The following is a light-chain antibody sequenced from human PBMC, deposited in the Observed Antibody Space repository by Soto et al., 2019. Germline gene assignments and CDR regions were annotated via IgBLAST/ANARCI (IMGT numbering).Light chain of an antibody. Sequence: QAVVTQPASVSGSPGQSITISCTGTSSDVGGYNYVSWYQQHPGKAPKLIIYGVSNRPSGVSNRFSGSKSGNTASLTISGLQAEDEADYYCSSYRGSSTVVFGGGTKLTVL. CDR3: SSYRGSSTVV. J-gene: IGLJ2*01. CDR1: SSDVGGYNY. V-gene: IGLV2-14*01. CDR2: GVS.